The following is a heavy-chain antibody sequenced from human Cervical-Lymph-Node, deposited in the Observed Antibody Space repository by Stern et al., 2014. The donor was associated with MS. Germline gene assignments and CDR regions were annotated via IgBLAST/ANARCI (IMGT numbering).Heavy chain of an antibody. Sequence: QVQLQESGPGLVKPSETLSLTCTVSGGSISSSSYYWGWIRQPPGKGLEWIGSIYYSGSPYYHPSLKRRVNISVDTSNNPFFLKLSSVTAADTAVYYCARHKGSGLRNFDYWGQGTLVTVSS. V-gene: IGHV4-39*01. CDR3: ARHKGSGLRNFDY. D-gene: IGHD6-19*01. J-gene: IGHJ4*02. CDR2: IYYSGSP. CDR1: GGSISSSSYY.